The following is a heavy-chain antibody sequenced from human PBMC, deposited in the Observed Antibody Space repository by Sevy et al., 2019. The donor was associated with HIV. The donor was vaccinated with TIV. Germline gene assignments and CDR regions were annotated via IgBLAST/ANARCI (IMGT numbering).Heavy chain of an antibody. D-gene: IGHD1-26*01. CDR3: VRDKKVGASILDA. V-gene: IGHV3-7*03. Sequence: GGSLRLSCVASGFNFRNFWMSWVRQAPGKGLECVADIKQDGSEAYYVDSVKGRFTISRDNAKNSLYLQMNSLRDEETAMYFCVRDKKVGASILDAWGQGTPVTVSS. J-gene: IGHJ5*02. CDR1: GFNFRNFW. CDR2: IKQDGSEA.